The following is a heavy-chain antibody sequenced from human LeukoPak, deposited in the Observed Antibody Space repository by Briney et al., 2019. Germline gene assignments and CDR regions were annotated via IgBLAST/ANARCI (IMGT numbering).Heavy chain of an antibody. D-gene: IGHD3-16*01. V-gene: IGHV4-61*02. CDR1: GVSITSGSYY. CDR3: ARGASPKDAVFFDY. CDR2: VHSSGDI. J-gene: IGHJ4*02. Sequence: PSETLSLTCSVSGVSITSGSYYWGWIRQSAAKGLESIGRVHSSGDIYHNAAFRSRAAVSGDASKNQFSLQLNSVTAADTAVYYCARGASPKDAVFFDYWGQGALITVSS.